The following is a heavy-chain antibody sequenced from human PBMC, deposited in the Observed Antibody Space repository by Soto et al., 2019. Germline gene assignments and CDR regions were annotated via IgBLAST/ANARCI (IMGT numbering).Heavy chain of an antibody. CDR1: GYTFTSYG. CDR3: ARVQSGYDFAY. D-gene: IGHD5-12*01. J-gene: IGHJ4*02. V-gene: IGHV1-18*01. Sequence: ASVKVSCKASGYTFTSYGINWVRQAPGQGLEWTGWISAYNGNTHYAQKLQGRVTMTTDTSTSTAYMELRSLRSDDTAVYYCARVQSGYDFAYRGQGTLDTVSS. CDR2: ISAYNGNT.